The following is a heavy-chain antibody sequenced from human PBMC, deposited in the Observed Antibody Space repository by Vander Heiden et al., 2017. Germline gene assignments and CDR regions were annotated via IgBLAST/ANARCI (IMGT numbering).Heavy chain of an antibody. CDR1: GFIFNDYG. D-gene: IGHD5-12*01. V-gene: IGHV3-33*01. CDR3: ARDRRDGYNRCWYLEV. J-gene: IGHJ2*01. CDR2: DGNNR. Sequence: QVQLVESGGGVVQPGKSLRLSCAASGFIFNDYGIHWVRQAPGKGLEWVAVDGNNRYFADSVKGRFTVSRDDSKNTVFLQMNSLRVEDTGVYYRARDRRDGYNRCWYLEVWGRGTLVTVSS.